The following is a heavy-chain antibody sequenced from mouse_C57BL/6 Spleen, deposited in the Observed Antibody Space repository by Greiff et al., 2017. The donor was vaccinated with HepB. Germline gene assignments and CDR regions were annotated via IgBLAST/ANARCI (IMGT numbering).Heavy chain of an antibody. D-gene: IGHD1-1*01. Sequence: QVQLQESGAELVRPGASVKLSCKASGYTFTDYYINWVKQRPGQGLEWIARIYPGSGNTYYNEKFKGKATLTAEKSSSTAYMQLSSLTSEDSAVYFCARSPHYYGSTWYFDVWGTGTTVTVSS. CDR1: GYTFTDYY. V-gene: IGHV1-76*01. J-gene: IGHJ1*03. CDR3: ARSPHYYGSTWYFDV. CDR2: IYPGSGNT.